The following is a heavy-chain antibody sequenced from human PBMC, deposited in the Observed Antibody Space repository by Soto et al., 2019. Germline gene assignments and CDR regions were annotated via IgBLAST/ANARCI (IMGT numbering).Heavy chain of an antibody. Sequence: HPGGSLRLSCAASGFTFSSYAMHWVRQAPGKGLEWVAVISYDGSNKYYADSVKGRFTISRDNSKNTLYLQMNSLRAEDTAVYYCARGRGYYYDSSGYYYPNAFDIWGQGTMVTVSS. V-gene: IGHV3-30-3*01. CDR3: ARGRGYYYDSSGYYYPNAFDI. CDR2: ISYDGSNK. D-gene: IGHD3-22*01. J-gene: IGHJ3*02. CDR1: GFTFSSYA.